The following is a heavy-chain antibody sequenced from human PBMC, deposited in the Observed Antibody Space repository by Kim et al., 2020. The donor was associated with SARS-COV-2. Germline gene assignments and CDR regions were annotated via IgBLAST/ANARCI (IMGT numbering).Heavy chain of an antibody. J-gene: IGHJ5*02. CDR3: ARDMSGDGWARLDP. D-gene: IGHD2-21*01. CDR2: IYQGGST. V-gene: IGHV3-66*01. Sequence: GGSLRLSCVASGFTVSWNHMNWVRQAPGKGLELVSNIYQGGSTYYAESVKHRFTISRDSAKNTLYLQMNNLTAEDTAVYYFARDMSGDGWARLDPWGQGTLVTVSS. CDR1: GFTVSWNH.